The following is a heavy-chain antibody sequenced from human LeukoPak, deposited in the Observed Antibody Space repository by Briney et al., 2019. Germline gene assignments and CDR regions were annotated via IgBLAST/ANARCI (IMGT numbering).Heavy chain of an antibody. CDR1: GFTFSSYS. Sequence: RPGGSLRLSCAASGFTFSSYSMNWVRQAPGKGLEWVSGIRTDGVTTYYADSVKGRFIISRDNSKNTVYLQMNSLRAEDTAVYYCAKDNEGLTYWGQGTLVTVSS. V-gene: IGHV3-NL1*01. J-gene: IGHJ4*02. CDR3: AKDNEGLTY. D-gene: IGHD2-8*01. CDR2: IRTDGVTT.